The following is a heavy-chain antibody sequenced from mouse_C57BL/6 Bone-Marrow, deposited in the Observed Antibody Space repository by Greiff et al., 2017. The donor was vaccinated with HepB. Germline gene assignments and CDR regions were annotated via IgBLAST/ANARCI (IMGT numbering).Heavy chain of an antibody. Sequence: VQLQQSGPVLVKPGASVKMSCKASGYTFTDYYMNWVKQSHGKSLEWIGVINPYNGGTSYNQKFKGKAKLTVEKSSRKAYMELNSLTSEDSAVYYCAREVGNYWGQGTTLTVSS. CDR2: INPYNGGT. CDR1: GYTFTDYY. D-gene: IGHD1-1*02. CDR3: AREVGNY. V-gene: IGHV1-19*01. J-gene: IGHJ2*01.